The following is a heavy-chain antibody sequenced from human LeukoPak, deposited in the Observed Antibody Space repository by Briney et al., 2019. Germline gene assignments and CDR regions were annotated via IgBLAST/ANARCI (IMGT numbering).Heavy chain of an antibody. J-gene: IGHJ4*02. CDR1: GFTFSSYG. D-gene: IGHD3-3*01. CDR3: ARGVPYDSWSGPHYSDY. V-gene: IGHV3-33*01. Sequence: GGSLRLSCAASGFTFSSYGMHWVRQAPGKGLEWVALIWYDGSNKYYADSVKGRFAISRDSAKNSLYLQMNSLRAEDTAVYYCARGVPYDSWSGPHYSDYWGQGTLVTVSS. CDR2: IWYDGSNK.